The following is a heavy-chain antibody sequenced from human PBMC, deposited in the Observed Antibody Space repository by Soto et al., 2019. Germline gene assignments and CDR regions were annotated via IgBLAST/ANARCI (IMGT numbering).Heavy chain of an antibody. CDR3: ARDEAGFRYGELSPNHFGIDV. CDR1: GGSIRGNY. J-gene: IGHJ6*02. V-gene: IGHV4-59*01. D-gene: IGHD3-10*01. Sequence: QVQLHDSGPRLVQPSETLSLTCTVSGGSIRGNYWSWIRQPPGKGLEWIGFIYSSGSTIYNPSLKSRVAISSDTSKNQFSLKLSSVTAADTAMYYCARDEAGFRYGELSPNHFGIDVWGQGTTVTVSS. CDR2: IYSSGST.